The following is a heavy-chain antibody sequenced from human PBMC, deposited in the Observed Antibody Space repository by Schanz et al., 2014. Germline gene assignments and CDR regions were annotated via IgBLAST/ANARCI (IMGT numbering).Heavy chain of an antibody. V-gene: IGHV1-69*04. J-gene: IGHJ4*02. CDR3: ARERLECGAECYSVELFEI. Sequence: VQLEQSGAEVKKPGSSVKVSCKASGGTFSSFGINWVRQAPGQGLEWMGRIIPSLGLAKYEQKFQDKVTITTDTATTTAYMELSGLRSEDTAMYYCARERLECGAECYSVELFEIWGQGTLVIVSS. D-gene: IGHD2-21*01. CDR1: GGTFSSFG. CDR2: IIPSLGLA.